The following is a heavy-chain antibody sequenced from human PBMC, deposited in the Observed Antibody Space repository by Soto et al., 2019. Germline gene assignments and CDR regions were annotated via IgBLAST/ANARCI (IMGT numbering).Heavy chain of an antibody. D-gene: IGHD3-16*01. CDR1: GYIFVNYG. J-gene: IGHJ6*02. Sequence: QVQLVQSGDEVKKPGASVKVSCKASGYIFVNYGIAWVRQAPGQGLEWMGWISPYSGNTHYAGRVQGRLTMTTDTPTSKANRDLGSLTSADTAVYYCAMVDNYVPPPPQDVWGQGTTVTFSS. V-gene: IGHV1-18*01. CDR3: AMVDNYVPPPPQDV. CDR2: ISPYSGNT.